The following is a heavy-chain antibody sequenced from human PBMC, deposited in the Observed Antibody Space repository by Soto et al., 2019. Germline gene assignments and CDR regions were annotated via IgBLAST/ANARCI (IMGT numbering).Heavy chain of an antibody. D-gene: IGHD4-17*01. J-gene: IGHJ4*02. CDR2: IYHTGST. CDR3: ASRTVPGLGC. CDR1: GDSITGRNW. V-gene: IGHV4-4*02. Sequence: QVQLQESGPGLVKPSGTLSLTCTVSGDSITGRNWWSWVRQAPGQGLEWIGQIYHTGSTNYNPSLQSRVTISVDKSKNQFSLRLTSVTAADTAVYYCASRTVPGLGCWGQGNLVTVSS.